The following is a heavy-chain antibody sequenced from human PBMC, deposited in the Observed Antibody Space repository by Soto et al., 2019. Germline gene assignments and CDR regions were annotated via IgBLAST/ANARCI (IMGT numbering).Heavy chain of an antibody. J-gene: IGHJ4*02. D-gene: IGHD2-21*02. V-gene: IGHV1-69*06. CDR1: GGSFSSDA. CDR2: IIPMFDTT. Sequence: QVHLVQSGPEVREPGSSVKVSCKASGGSFSSDAITWVRQAPGQGLEWIGEIIPMFDTTNYAPEFQGRVTITVDTATTPVYMEVNRLTPDDTAVYYCAREVVTETTLGYFDFWGQGALVTVSS. CDR3: AREVVTETTLGYFDF.